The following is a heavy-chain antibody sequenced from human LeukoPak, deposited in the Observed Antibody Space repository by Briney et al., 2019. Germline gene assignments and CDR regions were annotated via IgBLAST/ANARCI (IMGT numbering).Heavy chain of an antibody. CDR1: GGSISNSSYY. J-gene: IGHJ4*02. CDR3: TRHQWWLAPRNFDY. V-gene: IGHV4-39*01. CDR2: IYHSGST. Sequence: PSETLSLTCTVSGGSISNSSYYWGWIRQPPGKGLEWIGSIYHSGSTYYNPSLKSRVTISVDTSKNQFSLKLSSVTAADMAVYYCTRHQWWLAPRNFDYWGQGTLVTVSS. D-gene: IGHD2-8*01.